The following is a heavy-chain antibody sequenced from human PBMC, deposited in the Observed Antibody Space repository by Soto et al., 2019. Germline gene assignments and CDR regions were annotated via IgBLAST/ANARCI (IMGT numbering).Heavy chain of an antibody. CDR3: AKDGQQQLVDDAFDF. V-gene: IGHV3-23*01. J-gene: IGHJ3*01. CDR2: ISGSGGST. Sequence: HGGSLRLCCAASGLTFSSYAMSWVRQEPGKGLEWVSAISGSGGSTYYADSVKGRFTISRGNSKNTLYLQMKSLRAECTAVISCAKDGQQQLVDDAFDFWGQGTMVPVSS. CDR1: GLTFSSYA. D-gene: IGHD6-13*01.